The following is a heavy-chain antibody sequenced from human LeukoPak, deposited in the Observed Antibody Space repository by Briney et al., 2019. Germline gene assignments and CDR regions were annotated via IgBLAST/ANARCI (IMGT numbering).Heavy chain of an antibody. V-gene: IGHV3-21*04. D-gene: IGHD3-10*01. Sequence: GGSLRLSCAASGFTFSSYSMNWVRQAPGKGLEWVSSISSSSSYIYYADSVKGRFTISRDNSKNTLYLQMNSLRAEDTAVYYCAKAVGYYGSGTDYWGQGTLVTVSS. CDR2: ISSSSSYI. CDR3: AKAVGYYGSGTDY. J-gene: IGHJ4*02. CDR1: GFTFSSYS.